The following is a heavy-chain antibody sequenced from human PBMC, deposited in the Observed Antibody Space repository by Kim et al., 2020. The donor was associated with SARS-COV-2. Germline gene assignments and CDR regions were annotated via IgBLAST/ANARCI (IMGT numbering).Heavy chain of an antibody. V-gene: IGHV3-30*18. D-gene: IGHD5-12*01. CDR2: ISYEGSNK. CDR1: GFTFSSYG. J-gene: IGHJ4*02. CDR3: AKVYSGYDFFDY. Sequence: GGSLRLSCAASGFTFSSYGMHWVRQAPGKGLEWVAVISYEGSNKYYADSVKGRFTISRDSSKNTLYLQMNSLRAEDTAVYYCAKVYSGYDFFDYWGPGTLVSGS.